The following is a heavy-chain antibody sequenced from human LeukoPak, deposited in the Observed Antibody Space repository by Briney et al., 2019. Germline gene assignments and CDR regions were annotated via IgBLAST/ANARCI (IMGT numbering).Heavy chain of an antibody. CDR2: IRSKTNNYAT. CDR1: GFTFSGSA. D-gene: IGHD6-19*01. V-gene: IGHV3-73*01. CDR3: AKDEGIQWLSDFDY. J-gene: IGHJ4*02. Sequence: GGSLRLSCAASGFTFSGSALHWVRQASGKGLEWIGRIRSKTNNYATTYAASVTGRFTISRDDAENTAYLQMNSLRAEDTAVYYCAKDEGIQWLSDFDYWGQGTLVTVSS.